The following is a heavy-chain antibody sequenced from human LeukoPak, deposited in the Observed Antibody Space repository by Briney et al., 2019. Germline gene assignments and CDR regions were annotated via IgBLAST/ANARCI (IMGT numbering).Heavy chain of an antibody. CDR2: MHHDGSA. V-gene: IGHV4-4*02. D-gene: IGHD3-10*01. Sequence: SGTLSLTCAVSGGSITTRNFWSWVRQPPGKGLEWIAEMHHDGSANYNPSLKSRVSMSVDKSKNHFSLRLTSVTAADTAVYYCARHTILWFGEHGWFDPWGQGTLVTVSS. CDR3: ARHTILWFGEHGWFDP. CDR1: GGSITTRNF. J-gene: IGHJ5*02.